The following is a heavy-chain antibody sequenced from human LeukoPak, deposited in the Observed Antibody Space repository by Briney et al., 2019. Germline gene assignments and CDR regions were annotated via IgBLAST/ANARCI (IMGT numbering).Heavy chain of an antibody. CDR2: IYYSGTT. J-gene: IGHJ6*03. Sequence: PSETLSLTCSVSGSSISSYFWSWIRQPPGKGLEWIGYIYYSGTTNYNPSLKSRIAISLDTSKKQFSLGMRSVTAADTAVYYCAMSTSGYHSKHYYFYMDVWGKGTTVTVSS. V-gene: IGHV4-59*01. D-gene: IGHD3-22*01. CDR3: AMSTSGYHSKHYYFYMDV. CDR1: GSSISSYF.